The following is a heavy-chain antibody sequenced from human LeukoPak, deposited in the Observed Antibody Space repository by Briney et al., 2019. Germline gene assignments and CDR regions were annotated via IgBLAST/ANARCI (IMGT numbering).Heavy chain of an antibody. D-gene: IGHD3-3*01. CDR2: IYYSGST. Sequence: PSETLSLTCTVSGGSISSGGYYWSWIRQHPGKGLEWIGYIYYSGSTYYNPSLKSRVTISVDTSKNQFSLKLSSVTAADTAVYYCARGAVLRFLEWLPIRYYGMDVWGQGTTVTVSS. CDR3: ARGAVLRFLEWLPIRYYGMDV. CDR1: GGSISSGGYY. V-gene: IGHV4-31*03. J-gene: IGHJ6*02.